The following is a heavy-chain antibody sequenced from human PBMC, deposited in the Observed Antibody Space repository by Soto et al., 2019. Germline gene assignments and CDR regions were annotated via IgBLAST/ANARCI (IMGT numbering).Heavy chain of an antibody. J-gene: IGHJ4*02. CDR3: ALYCSSTSCRADTYYDYVWGSYRPSYFDS. D-gene: IGHD3-16*02. Sequence: GASVKVSCKASGGTFSSYAISWVRQAPGQGLEWMGGIIPIFGTANYAQKFQGRVTITADESTSTAYMELSSLGSEDTAVYYCALYCSSTSCRADTYYDYVWGSYRPSYFDSWGQGTLVTV. V-gene: IGHV1-69*13. CDR1: GGTFSSYA. CDR2: IIPIFGTA.